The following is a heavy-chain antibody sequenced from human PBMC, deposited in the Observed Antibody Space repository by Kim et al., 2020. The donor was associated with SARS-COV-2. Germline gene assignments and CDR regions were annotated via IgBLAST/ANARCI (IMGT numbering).Heavy chain of an antibody. CDR1: CGSVSSGSYY. Sequence: SETLSLTCTVSCGSVSSGSYYWSWIRQPPGKGLEWIGYIYYSGSTNYNPSLKSRVTISVDTSKNQFSLKLSSVTAADTAVYYCARVVRGMDWNDLPDNWGQGTLVTVSS. CDR2: IYYSGST. J-gene: IGHJ4*02. V-gene: IGHV4-61*01. CDR3: ARVVRGMDWNDLPDN. D-gene: IGHD1-1*01.